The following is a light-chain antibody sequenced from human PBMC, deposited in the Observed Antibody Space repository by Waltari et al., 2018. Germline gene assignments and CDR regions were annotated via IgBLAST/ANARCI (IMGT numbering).Light chain of an antibody. CDR2: DAS. CDR1: QSVSSP. CDR3: QQRSDWPFT. Sequence: EIVLTQSPATLSLSPGERATLSCRASQSVSSPLAWYQQKPGQAPRLLLYDASKRATGIPARFSGSGSGTDFTLTIGGLEPEDFAVYYCQQRSDWPFTFGQGTKLEI. J-gene: IGKJ2*01. V-gene: IGKV3-11*01.